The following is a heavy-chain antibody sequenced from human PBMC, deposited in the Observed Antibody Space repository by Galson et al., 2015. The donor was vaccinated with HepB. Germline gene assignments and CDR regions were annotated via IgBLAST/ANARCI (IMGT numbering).Heavy chain of an antibody. D-gene: IGHD5-18*01. J-gene: IGHJ4*02. V-gene: IGHV4-59*01. CDR1: GGSISSYY. CDR3: ARFFPSYGYSLDY. CDR2: IYYSGST. Sequence: SETLSLTCTVSGGSISSYYWSWIRQPPGKGLEWIGYIYYSGSTNYNPSLKSRVTISVDTSKNQFSLKLSSVTAADTAVYYCARFFPSYGYSLDYWGQGTLVTVSS.